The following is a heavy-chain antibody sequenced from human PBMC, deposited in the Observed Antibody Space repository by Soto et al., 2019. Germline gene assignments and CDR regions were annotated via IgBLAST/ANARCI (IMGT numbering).Heavy chain of an antibody. D-gene: IGHD3-3*01. Sequence: GGSLILSYAVSGFPFSSYSLNWVRRTPGKGLEWVSSIGGSGGYIYYADSVKGRFTISRDNTKNSLYLQMNSLRAEDTALYYCARVGVVTTHLNWFDPWGKGNLVNVSS. CDR2: IGGSGGYI. CDR3: ARVGVVTTHLNWFDP. CDR1: GFPFSSYS. J-gene: IGHJ5*02. V-gene: IGHV3-21*01.